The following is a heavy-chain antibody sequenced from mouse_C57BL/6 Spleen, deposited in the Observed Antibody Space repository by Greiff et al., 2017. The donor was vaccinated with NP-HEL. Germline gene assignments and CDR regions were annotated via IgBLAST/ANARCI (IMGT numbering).Heavy chain of an antibody. CDR2: IRLKSDNYAT. Sequence: EVQLVESGGGLVQPGGSMKLSCVASGFTFRNYWMNWVRQSPEQGLEWVAQIRLKSDNYATPYAESVKGRFTISSDDSKSSVYLQMNNLRAEDTGIYYCTDNYYGSPFDYWGQGTTLTVSS. CDR1: GFTFRNYW. CDR3: TDNYYGSPFDY. D-gene: IGHD1-1*01. V-gene: IGHV6-3*01. J-gene: IGHJ2*01.